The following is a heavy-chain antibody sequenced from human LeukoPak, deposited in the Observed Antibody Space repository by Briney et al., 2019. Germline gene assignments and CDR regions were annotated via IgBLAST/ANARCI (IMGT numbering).Heavy chain of an antibody. J-gene: IGHJ4*02. D-gene: IGHD6-13*01. Sequence: GGSLRLSCAASGFTFSDCWMSWVRQTPGKGLEWVANIKDDGSEKYYVDSVKGRFTISRDNAKNSLYLQMNSLRAEDTAVYYCAKDLRIAAAEIDYWGQGTLVIVSS. CDR2: IKDDGSEK. CDR1: GFTFSDCW. V-gene: IGHV3-7*01. CDR3: AKDLRIAAAEIDY.